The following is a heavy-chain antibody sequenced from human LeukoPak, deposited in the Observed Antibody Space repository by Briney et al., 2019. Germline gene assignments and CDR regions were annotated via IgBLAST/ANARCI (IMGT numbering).Heavy chain of an antibody. CDR3: AKALRAYGGNSPYYYYAVDV. Sequence: PGGSLRLSCAASGFTFSSYSINWVRQAPGKGLEWVSAISGGGGSTYYADSVKGRFTISRDNSKNTLYLQMNSLRAEDTAIFYCAKALRAYGGNSPYYYYAVDVWGQGTTVTVSS. CDR2: ISGGGGST. V-gene: IGHV3-23*01. J-gene: IGHJ6*02. D-gene: IGHD4-23*01. CDR1: GFTFSSYS.